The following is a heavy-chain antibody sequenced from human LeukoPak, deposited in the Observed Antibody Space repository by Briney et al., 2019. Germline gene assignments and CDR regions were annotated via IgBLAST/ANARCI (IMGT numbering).Heavy chain of an antibody. V-gene: IGHV3-23*01. CDR1: GFTFSSYV. CDR3: AKRIDANYYDSS. Sequence: GGSLRLSCAASGFTFSSYVMSWVRQAPGKGLEWVSTISAGGGRTYYTDSVKGRFTISRDNSQNTLYLQMNSLRAEDTALYYCAKRIDANYYDSSGGQGTLVTVSS. D-gene: IGHD3-22*01. CDR2: ISAGGGRT. J-gene: IGHJ4*02.